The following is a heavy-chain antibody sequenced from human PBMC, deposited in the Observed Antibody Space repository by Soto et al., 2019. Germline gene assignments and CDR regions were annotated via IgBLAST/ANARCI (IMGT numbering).Heavy chain of an antibody. V-gene: IGHV1-18*01. J-gene: IGHJ4*02. CDR1: GYTFTSSG. CDR3: TRCGHWTYASGY. Sequence: ASLKVGCKTSGYTFTSSGISWVRQAPGQGLEWMAWISANTGNTNYAQNLQGRVTVTTDTSTSTAYMELRGLRSDDSAVYYCTRCGHWTYASGYWGQGTLVIVSS. CDR2: ISANTGNT. D-gene: IGHD1-7*01.